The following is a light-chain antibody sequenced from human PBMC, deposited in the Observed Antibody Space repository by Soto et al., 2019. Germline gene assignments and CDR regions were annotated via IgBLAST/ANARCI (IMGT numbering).Light chain of an antibody. J-gene: IGLJ2*01. Sequence: QAVVTQEPSLTVSSGGTVTLTCASSTGAVTSGSYPSWFQQKPGQAPRALIYSTGDKHPWTPARFSASLLGDKAALTLSGVQAEDEGDYYCLLYYGDSHLVVFGGGTKLTVL. CDR1: TGAVTSGSY. CDR3: LLYYGDSHLVV. CDR2: STG. V-gene: IGLV7-43*01.